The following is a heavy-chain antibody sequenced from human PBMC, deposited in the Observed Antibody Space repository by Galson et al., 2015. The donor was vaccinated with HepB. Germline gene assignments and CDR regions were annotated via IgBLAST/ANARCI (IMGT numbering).Heavy chain of an antibody. V-gene: IGHV1-24*01. CDR1: GYSLTEFA. CDR2: FDPGEGET. CDR3: TTVNSKTWDFYFDH. D-gene: IGHD2/OR15-2a*01. J-gene: IGHJ4*02. Sequence: SVKVSCKVSGYSLTEFAIHWVQQAPGKGLEWMGGFDPGEGETIYAQKFQDRVIMTEDRSRDTTYMELSSLRSEDTAVYYCTTVNSKTWDFYFDHWGRGTLVTVSS.